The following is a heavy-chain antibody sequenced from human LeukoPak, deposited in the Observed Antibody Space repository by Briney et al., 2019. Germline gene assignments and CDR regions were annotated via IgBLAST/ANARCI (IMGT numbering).Heavy chain of an antibody. V-gene: IGHV3-23*01. Sequence: GGSLRLSCAASGFTFSSYAMSWVRQAPGKGLEWVSAISGSGDSTYYADSVKGRFTISRDNSKNTLYLQMNSLRAEDTAVYYCAEDHTYYYDSSGYYRFDYWGQGILVTVSS. J-gene: IGHJ4*02. CDR2: ISGSGDST. CDR1: GFTFSSYA. D-gene: IGHD3-22*01. CDR3: AEDHTYYYDSSGYYRFDY.